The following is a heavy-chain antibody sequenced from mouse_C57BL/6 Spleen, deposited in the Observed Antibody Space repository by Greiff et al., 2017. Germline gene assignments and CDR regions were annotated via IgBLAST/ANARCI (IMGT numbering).Heavy chain of an antibody. D-gene: IGHD1-1*01. CDR2: IYPGDGDT. V-gene: IGHV1-82*01. CDR3: ARSDGSSPWFAY. CDR1: GYAFSSSW. Sequence: QVQLKESGPELVKPGASVKISCKASGYAFSSSWMNWVKQRPGKGLEWIGRIYPGDGDTNYNGKFKGKATLTADKSSSTAYTQLSSLTSEDSAVYFCARSDGSSPWFAYWGQGTLVTVSA. J-gene: IGHJ3*01.